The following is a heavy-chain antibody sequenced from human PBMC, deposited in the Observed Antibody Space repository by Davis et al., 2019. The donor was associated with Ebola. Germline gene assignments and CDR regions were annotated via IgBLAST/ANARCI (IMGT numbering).Heavy chain of an antibody. J-gene: IGHJ4*02. CDR2: INHSGST. V-gene: IGHV4-34*01. D-gene: IGHD3-10*01. Sequence: MPSETLSLTCAVYGGSFSGYYWSWIRQPPGKGLEWIGEINHSGSTNYNPSLKSRVTTSVDTSKNQFSLKLSSVTAADTAVYYCARGRFRRLDYWGQGTLVTVSS. CDR1: GGSFSGYY. CDR3: ARGRFRRLDY.